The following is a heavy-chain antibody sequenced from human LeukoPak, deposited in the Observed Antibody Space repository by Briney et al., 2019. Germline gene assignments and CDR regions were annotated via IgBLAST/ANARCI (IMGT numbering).Heavy chain of an antibody. J-gene: IGHJ4*02. CDR1: GGSISSYY. D-gene: IGHD3-3*01. CDR2: IYLSGTT. V-gene: IGHV4-59*12. Sequence: SETLSLTCTVSGGSISSYYWSWIRQPPGKGLEWIGYIYLSGTTNINPSLKSRVTISVDMSKNQFSLKLSSVTAADTAVYYCARGRYRILEWLLYLYYFDYWGQGTLVTVSS. CDR3: ARGRYRILEWLLYLYYFDY.